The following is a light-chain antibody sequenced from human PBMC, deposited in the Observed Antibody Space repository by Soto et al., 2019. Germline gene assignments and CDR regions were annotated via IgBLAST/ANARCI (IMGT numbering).Light chain of an antibody. CDR3: HQRQSWPRT. CDR2: EVS. V-gene: IGKV2-29*01. CDR1: QSLLHITGETF. Sequence: VAPGQPASISCKSSQSLLHITGETFLFWYLQKPGQSPQLLIYEVSTRVSGVPDRFSGSGSGTDFTLTISDVEPEDFAVYYCHQRQSWPRTFGQGTTVDI. J-gene: IGKJ1*01.